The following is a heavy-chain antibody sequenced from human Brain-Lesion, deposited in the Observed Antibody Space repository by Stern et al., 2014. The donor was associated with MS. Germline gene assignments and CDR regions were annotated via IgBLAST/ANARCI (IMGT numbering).Heavy chain of an antibody. CDR3: ARLPNYDVWGRLNYYGMDV. D-gene: IGHD3-16*01. CDR1: GGSISSDTYY. J-gene: IGHJ6*02. Sequence: VQLQESAPGLVKPSQTLSLTCTVSGGSISSDTYYWSWLRQPPGKGLEWIGDIYSSGNTQDNPSLKSRVIISVDTSKNEFSLKMSSVTVADTAVYYCARLPNYDVWGRLNYYGMDVWGQGTTVSVSS. CDR2: IYSSGNT. V-gene: IGHV4-30-4*01.